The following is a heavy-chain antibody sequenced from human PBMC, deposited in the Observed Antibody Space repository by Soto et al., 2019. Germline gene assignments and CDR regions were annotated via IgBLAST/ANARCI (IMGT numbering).Heavy chain of an antibody. CDR2: IYSGGST. CDR1: GFTVSSNY. Sequence: EVQLVESGGGLIQPGGSLRLSCAASGFTVSSNYMSWVRQAPGKGLEWVSVIYSGGSTYYADSVKGRFTISRDNSKNTLYLQMNSMRAEDTDVYYCSRPCWTMVRGVRRGAAFDIWGQGKMVTVSS. V-gene: IGHV3-53*01. CDR3: SRPCWTMVRGVRRGAAFDI. D-gene: IGHD3-10*01. J-gene: IGHJ3*02.